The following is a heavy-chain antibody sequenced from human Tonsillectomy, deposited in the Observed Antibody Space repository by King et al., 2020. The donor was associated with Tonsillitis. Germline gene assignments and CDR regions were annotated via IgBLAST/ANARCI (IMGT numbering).Heavy chain of an antibody. D-gene: IGHD3-3*01. CDR1: GYTFTSYY. Sequence: QLVQSGAEVKKPGASVKVSCKASGYTFTSYYMHWVRQAPGQGLEWMGIINPSGGSTSYAQKFQGRVTMTRDTSTSTVYMELSSLRSEDTAVYYCARGGPARDFCSGYSGDYGMDVWGQETTVTVSS. CDR3: ARGGPARDFCSGYSGDYGMDV. CDR2: INPSGGST. J-gene: IGHJ6*02. V-gene: IGHV1-46*03.